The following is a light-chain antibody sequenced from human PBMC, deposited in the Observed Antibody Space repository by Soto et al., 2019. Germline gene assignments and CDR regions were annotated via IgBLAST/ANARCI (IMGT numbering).Light chain of an antibody. CDR2: WAS. Sequence: DIVMTQSPDSLAVSLGERATINCKSSQSLLYSSNNKNYLAWYQQKPGQPPKLLIYWASNRESGVPDRFSGSGSGTDFTLTISSLLAEDVAVYYCQQYYSTPLTFGQGTKLEIK. CDR1: QSLLYSSNNKNY. CDR3: QQYYSTPLT. J-gene: IGKJ2*01. V-gene: IGKV4-1*01.